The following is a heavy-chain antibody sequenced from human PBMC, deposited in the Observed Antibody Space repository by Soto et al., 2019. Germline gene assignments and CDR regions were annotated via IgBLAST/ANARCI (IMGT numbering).Heavy chain of an antibody. V-gene: IGHV3-23*01. CDR2: ISDTVGTT. J-gene: IGHJ6*02. D-gene: IGHD2-15*01. CDR3: AKDRSLGYCSGGDCYYYYGMDV. CDR1: GFIFGAYA. Sequence: EVQLLESGGGLVQPGGSLRLSCEASGFIFGAYAMAWVRQAPGKGLEWVASISDTVGTTYYADSVKGRFTISRDKSKHTLFLQMNSLRAEDTAVYYCAKDRSLGYCSGGDCYYYYGMDVWGQGTTVTVSS.